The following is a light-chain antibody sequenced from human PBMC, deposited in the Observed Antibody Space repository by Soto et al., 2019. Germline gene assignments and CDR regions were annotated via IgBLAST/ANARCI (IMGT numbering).Light chain of an antibody. CDR3: QHNYLAPPT. CDR1: QTINNY. J-gene: IGKJ1*01. CDR2: AAS. Sequence: DIQLTQSPSSLSASIGDRVTITCRASQTINNYLSWYQQSPGKAPKLLIYAASNLQSGVPSRFSGGGSGTECNLNISWLQPEDFATYSWQHNYLAPPTFGQGTKVEI. V-gene: IGKV1-39*01.